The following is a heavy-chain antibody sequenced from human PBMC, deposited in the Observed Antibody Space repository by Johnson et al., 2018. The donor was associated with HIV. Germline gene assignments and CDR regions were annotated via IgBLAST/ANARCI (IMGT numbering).Heavy chain of an antibody. J-gene: IGHJ3*02. CDR1: GFTVSSNF. Sequence: QVQLVESGGGLVQPGGSLRLSCAASGFTVSSNFMSWVRQAPGKGLEWVAVISYDGSNKYYADSVKGRFTISRDNAKNSLYLQMNSLRAEDTALYYCSRHKGQQYDTVDIWGQGTVVTVSS. D-gene: IGHD4-11*01. CDR3: SRHKGQQYDTVDI. V-gene: IGHV3-30-3*01. CDR2: ISYDGSNK.